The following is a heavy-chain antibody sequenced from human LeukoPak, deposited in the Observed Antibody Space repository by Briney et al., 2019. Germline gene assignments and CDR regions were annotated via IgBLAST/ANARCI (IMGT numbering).Heavy chain of an antibody. CDR2: INPNSGGT. Sequence: GASVKVSCKASGGTFSSYAISWVRQAPGQGLEWMGWINPNSGGTNYAQKFQGWVTMTRDTSISTAYMELSRLRSDDTAVYYCARAKGRRDYDILNVDYWGQGTLVTVSS. J-gene: IGHJ4*02. V-gene: IGHV1-2*04. CDR3: ARAKGRRDYDILNVDY. D-gene: IGHD3-9*01. CDR1: GGTFSSYA.